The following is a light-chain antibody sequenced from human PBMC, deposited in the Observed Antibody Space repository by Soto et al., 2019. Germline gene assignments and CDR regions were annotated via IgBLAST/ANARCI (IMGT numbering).Light chain of an antibody. CDR2: TDN. CDR3: CSYTVGDKVI. V-gene: IGLV1-47*02. CDR1: TSNIGSNY. Sequence: QSVLTQPPSASGTPGQRVTISCSGATSNIGSNYVYWYQHLPGTAPKLLIYTDNERPSGVPDRFSGSKSGTSASLAISGLRSEDEADYFCCSYTVGDKVIFGGGTKVTVL. J-gene: IGLJ2*01.